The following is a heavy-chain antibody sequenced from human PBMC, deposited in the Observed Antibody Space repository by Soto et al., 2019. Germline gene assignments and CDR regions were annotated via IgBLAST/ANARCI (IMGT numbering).Heavy chain of an antibody. Sequence: SETLSLTCTVYRGTISGYYWSWIRQPPGKGLEWIGYMYNTGSTVYNPSFKSRVTISVDTSKNQFSLKLNSVTAADTAVYYCARDLWGYCGTDCYPLDVWGQGTTVTVSS. CDR1: RGTISGYY. CDR2: MYNTGST. CDR3: ARDLWGYCGTDCYPLDV. V-gene: IGHV4-59*01. D-gene: IGHD2-21*02. J-gene: IGHJ6*02.